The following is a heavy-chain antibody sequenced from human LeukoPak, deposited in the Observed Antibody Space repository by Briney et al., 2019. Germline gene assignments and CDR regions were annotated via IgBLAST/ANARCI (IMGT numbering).Heavy chain of an antibody. CDR2: IQSNGERK. Sequence: GGSLRLSCSGSGFTFSTYAMHWVRQAPGKGLEYVSGIQSNGERKNYAESVKGRFTISRDNSKNTLYLQMTSLGPEDTAVYFCVNEMRPGGFALNYGMDVWGRGTTVAVSS. CDR1: GFTFSTYA. V-gene: IGHV3-64D*08. CDR3: VNEMRPGGFALNYGMDV. J-gene: IGHJ6*02. D-gene: IGHD5-12*01.